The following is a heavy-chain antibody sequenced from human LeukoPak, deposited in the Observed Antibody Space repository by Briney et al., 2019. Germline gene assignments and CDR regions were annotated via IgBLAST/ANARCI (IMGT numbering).Heavy chain of an antibody. V-gene: IGHV4-39*07. CDR3: ARPTTVTNGGMDV. D-gene: IGHD4-17*01. CDR1: GGSISSSSYY. J-gene: IGHJ6*02. Sequence: SETLSLTCTVSGGSISSSSYYWGWIRQPPGKGLEWIGEINHSGSTNYNPSLKSRVTISVDTSKNQFSLKLSSVTAADTAVYYCARPTTVTNGGMDVWGQGTTVTVSS. CDR2: INHSGST.